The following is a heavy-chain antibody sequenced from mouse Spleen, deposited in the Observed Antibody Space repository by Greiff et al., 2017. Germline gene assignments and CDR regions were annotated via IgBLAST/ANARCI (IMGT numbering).Heavy chain of an antibody. D-gene: IGHD2-4*01. V-gene: IGHV5-17*01. Sequence: EVQRVESGGGLVKPGGSLKLSCAASGFTFSDYGMHWVRQAPETGLEWVAYISSGSSTIYYADTVKGRFTISRDNAKNTLFLQMTSLRAEDTAMYYCARGRITTFAYWGQGTLVTVSA. CDR2: ISSGSSTI. CDR1: GFTFSDYG. CDR3: ARGRITTFAY. J-gene: IGHJ3*01.